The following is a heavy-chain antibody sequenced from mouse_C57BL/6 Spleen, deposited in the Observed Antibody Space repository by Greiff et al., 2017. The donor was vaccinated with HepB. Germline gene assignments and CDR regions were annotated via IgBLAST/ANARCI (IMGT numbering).Heavy chain of an antibody. Sequence: EVMLVESGGGLVKPGGSLKLSCAASGFTFSSYAMSWVRQTPEKRLEWVATISDGGSYTYYPDNVKGRVTIPRDNAKNNLYLQMSHLKSEDTAMYYCGREDDCYYVDAIDYWGQGTSVTVSS. V-gene: IGHV5-4*01. CDR3: GREDDCYYVDAIDY. D-gene: IGHD2-3*01. J-gene: IGHJ4*01. CDR2: ISDGGSYT. CDR1: GFTFSSYA.